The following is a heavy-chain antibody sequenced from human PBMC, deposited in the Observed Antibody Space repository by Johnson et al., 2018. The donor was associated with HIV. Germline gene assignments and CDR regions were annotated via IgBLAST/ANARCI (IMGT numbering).Heavy chain of an antibody. D-gene: IGHD3-16*01. CDR1: GFTVSSNY. CDR2: IYSGGST. CDR3: AKEAYYVDAFDI. J-gene: IGHJ3*02. Sequence: VQLVESGGGVVQPGRSLRLSCAASGFTVSSNYMSWVRQAPGKGLEWVSVIYSGGSTYYADSVKGRFTISRDNSKNTLYLQMNSLRAEDTAVYFCAKEAYYVDAFDIWGQGTMVTVSS. V-gene: IGHV3-66*02.